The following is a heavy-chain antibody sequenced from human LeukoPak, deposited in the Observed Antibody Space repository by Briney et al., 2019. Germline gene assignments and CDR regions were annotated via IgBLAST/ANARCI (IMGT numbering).Heavy chain of an antibody. CDR1: GGSISSSSYY. D-gene: IGHD3-22*01. V-gene: IGHV4-39*07. Sequence: SETLSLTCTVSGGSISSSSYYWGWIRQPPGKGLEWIGSIYYSGSTYYNPSLKSRVTISVDTSKNQFSLKLSSVTAADTAVYYCARVRGYYYDWYFDLWGRGTLVTVSS. CDR3: ARVRGYYYDWYFDL. J-gene: IGHJ2*01. CDR2: IYYSGST.